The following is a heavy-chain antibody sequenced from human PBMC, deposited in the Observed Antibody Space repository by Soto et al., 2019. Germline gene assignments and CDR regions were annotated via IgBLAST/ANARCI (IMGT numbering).Heavy chain of an antibody. J-gene: IGHJ6*02. Sequence: SETLSLTCTVSGGSVSGYYWSWIRQPPGKGLEWIGYIYYTGTTIYSPSLERRVTLSVDRAKDQVSLKLTSVTPADTAVYYCARHPTIARFENGLDVWGQGTTVTVSS. V-gene: IGHV4-59*08. CDR2: IYYTGTT. CDR1: GGSVSGYY. CDR3: ARHPTIARFENGLDV. D-gene: IGHD1-1*01.